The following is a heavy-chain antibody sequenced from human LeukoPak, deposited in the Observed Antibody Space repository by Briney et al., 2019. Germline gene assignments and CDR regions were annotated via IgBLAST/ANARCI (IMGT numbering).Heavy chain of an antibody. CDR3: ARGGPLGDTNRFDF. Sequence: TGGSLRLSCAASGFTFSSYGMSWVRQAPGKGLEWVTLLAYDGTNKQYADSVKGRFTISRDNSQNTVDLHMDSLRAEDTAVYYCARGGPLGDTNRFDFWGQGILVTVSS. CDR1: GFTFSSYG. CDR2: LAYDGTNK. V-gene: IGHV3-33*08. J-gene: IGHJ4*02. D-gene: IGHD1-14*01.